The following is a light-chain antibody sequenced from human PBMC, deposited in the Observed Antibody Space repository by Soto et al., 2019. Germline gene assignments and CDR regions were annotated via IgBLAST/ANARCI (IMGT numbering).Light chain of an antibody. CDR3: QYHTDWPPYT. Sequence: EMVLTQSPATLSLSPGDRATLSCRASQSVGRYLAWYQQRPGQAPRLLIYDSSNRVTGIPARFSGNGSGRDFTLTISSLEPEDFAVYYCQYHTDWPPYTFGQGPHWRS. J-gene: IGKJ2*01. CDR1: QSVGRY. CDR2: DSS. V-gene: IGKV3-11*02.